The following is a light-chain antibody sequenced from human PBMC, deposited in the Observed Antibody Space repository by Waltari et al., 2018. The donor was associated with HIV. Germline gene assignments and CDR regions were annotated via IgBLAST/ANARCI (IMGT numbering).Light chain of an antibody. J-gene: IGLJ3*02. CDR2: SSN. Sequence: QTVVTQEPSFSVSPGGTVQLTCALSPCSVSPSYFPTWFQQTPGQAPRTLIYSSNTRSSGVPDRFSGSILGNKAALTITGAQADDESHYYCALYMGSGIWMFGGGTKVTLL. V-gene: IGLV8-61*01. CDR1: PCSVSPSYF. CDR3: ALYMGSGIWM.